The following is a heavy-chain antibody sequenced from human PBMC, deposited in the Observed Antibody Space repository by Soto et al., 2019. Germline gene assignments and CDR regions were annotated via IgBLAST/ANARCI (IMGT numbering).Heavy chain of an antibody. CDR2: VNPIVGMS. D-gene: IGHD3-10*01. J-gene: IGHJ4*02. Sequence: QVQLVQSGTEVKKRGSSVKVSCTASGGTVNSYTLNWVRQAPEQRLEWVGRVNPIVGMSSSASKFQGRVTMTADKSTSKAYMDLTGLKYEDTAVYYCATSYGSGSTHFDSWGQGTLVTVSS. V-gene: IGHV1-69*02. CDR3: ATSYGSGSTHFDS. CDR1: GGTVNSYT.